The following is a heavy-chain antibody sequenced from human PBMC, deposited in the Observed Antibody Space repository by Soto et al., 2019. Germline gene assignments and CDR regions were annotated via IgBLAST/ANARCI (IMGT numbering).Heavy chain of an antibody. J-gene: IGHJ4*02. CDR2: ITSSSSNFT. CDR1: GFAFSDYY. V-gene: IGHV3-11*06. Sequence: QVHLVESGGGLVKPGGSLRLSCAASGFAFSDYYMSWIRQAPGKGLEWVAYITSSSSNFTNYADSVKGRFTISRDNAKNSVYLQMNSLTAEDTAVYYYVRDRGYSGYTYWGQGTLVTVSA. D-gene: IGHD5-12*01. CDR3: VRDRGYSGYTY.